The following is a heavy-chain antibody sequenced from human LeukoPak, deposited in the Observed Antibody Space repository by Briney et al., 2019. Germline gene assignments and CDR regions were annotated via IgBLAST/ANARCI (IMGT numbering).Heavy chain of an antibody. CDR1: GFTVSSNY. Sequence: GGSLRLSCAASGFTVSSNYMSWVRQAPGKGLEWVSVIYSGGSTYYADSVKGRFTISRDNAKNSLYLQMNSLRAEDTAVYYCARASYCSGGSCFPPYYYYMDVWGKGTTVTVSS. J-gene: IGHJ6*03. CDR3: ARASYCSGGSCFPPYYYYMDV. V-gene: IGHV3-53*01. CDR2: IYSGGST. D-gene: IGHD2-15*01.